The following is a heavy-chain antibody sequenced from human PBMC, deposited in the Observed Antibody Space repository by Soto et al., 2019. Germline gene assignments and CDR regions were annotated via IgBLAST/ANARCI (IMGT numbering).Heavy chain of an antibody. CDR1: GFTFSSYA. CDR2: ISGSGGST. V-gene: IGHV3-23*01. J-gene: IGHJ4*02. Sequence: EVQLLESGGGLVQPGGSLRLSCAASGFTFSSYAMSWVRQAPGKGLEWVSAISGSGGSTYYADSVKGRFTISRDNSKNTLYLQMNSLRAEDTAVYYCAKISQWAHSGYDFCFDYWGQGTLVTVSS. CDR3: AKISQWAHSGYDFCFDY. D-gene: IGHD5-12*01.